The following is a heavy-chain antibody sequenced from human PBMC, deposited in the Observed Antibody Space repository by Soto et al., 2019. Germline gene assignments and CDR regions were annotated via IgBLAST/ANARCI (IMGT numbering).Heavy chain of an antibody. CDR1: GFTFSSYG. D-gene: IGHD6-13*01. V-gene: IGHV3-30*18. J-gene: IGHJ6*02. CDR3: AKVESSSAYYYYYYGMDV. CDR2: ISYDGSNK. Sequence: ILSCSASGFTFSSYGMHWVRQAPGKGLEWVAVISYDGSNKYYADSVKGRFTISRDNSKNTLYLQMNSLRAEDTAVYYCAKVESSSAYYYYYYGMDVWGQGTTVTVSS.